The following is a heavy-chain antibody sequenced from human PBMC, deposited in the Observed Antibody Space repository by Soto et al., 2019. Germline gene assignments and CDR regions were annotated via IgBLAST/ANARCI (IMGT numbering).Heavy chain of an antibody. Sequence: ASVKVSCKASGYTFTSYAMHWVRQAPGQRLEWMGWINAGNGNTKYSQKFQGRVTITRDTSASTAYMELSSLRSEDTAVYYCARDSIMGAAAGTTYYYGMDVWGQGTTVTVSS. CDR2: INAGNGNT. CDR1: GYTFTSYA. V-gene: IGHV1-3*01. CDR3: ARDSIMGAAAGTTYYYGMDV. D-gene: IGHD6-13*01. J-gene: IGHJ6*02.